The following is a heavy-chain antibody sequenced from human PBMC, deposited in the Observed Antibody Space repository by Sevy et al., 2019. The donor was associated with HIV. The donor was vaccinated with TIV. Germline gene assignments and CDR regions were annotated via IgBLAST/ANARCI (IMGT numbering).Heavy chain of an antibody. Sequence: GGSLRLSCAVSGFIFNNYAMHWVRQAPGKGLEWAAGISHDGSNKYYGDSVKGRFTISRDNSKNTVYLQMNSLRAEDTAVYYCARALSTWYDFDYWGQGTLVTVSS. CDR2: ISHDGSNK. D-gene: IGHD6-13*01. J-gene: IGHJ4*02. V-gene: IGHV3-30*04. CDR1: GFIFNNYA. CDR3: ARALSTWYDFDY.